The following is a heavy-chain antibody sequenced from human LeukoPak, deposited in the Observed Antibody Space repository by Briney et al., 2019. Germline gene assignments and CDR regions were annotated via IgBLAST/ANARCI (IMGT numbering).Heavy chain of an antibody. Sequence: ASVKVSCKASGYTFTSYSSSWVRQAPGQGLEWMGWISAYNGNTIYAQKVKGRVTMTTDTSTSTAYMELRSLTSDDTAVYYCARASYCSGGSCYSDYWGQGTLVTVSS. CDR1: GYTFTSYS. D-gene: IGHD2-15*01. J-gene: IGHJ4*02. V-gene: IGHV1-18*01. CDR2: ISAYNGNT. CDR3: ARASYCSGGSCYSDY.